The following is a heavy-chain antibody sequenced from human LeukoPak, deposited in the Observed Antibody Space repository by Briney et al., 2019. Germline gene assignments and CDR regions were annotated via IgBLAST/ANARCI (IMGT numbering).Heavy chain of an antibody. D-gene: IGHD3-22*01. CDR3: ARILYYYDSSGYYPGAFDI. V-gene: IGHV1-69*01. CDR2: IIPIFGTP. CDR1: GGTFSSYA. J-gene: IGHJ3*02. Sequence: ASVTVSCTASGGTFSSYAINWVRQAPGQGLEWMGGIIPIFGTPNYAQKFQGRVTITADESTSTAYMELSSLRSEDTAVYYCARILYYYDSSGYYPGAFDIWGQGTMVTVSS.